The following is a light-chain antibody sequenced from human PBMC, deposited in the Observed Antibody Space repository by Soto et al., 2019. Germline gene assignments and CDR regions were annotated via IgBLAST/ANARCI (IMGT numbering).Light chain of an antibody. V-gene: IGLV2-14*01. J-gene: IGLJ2*01. CDR1: SSDVGYYNY. CDR2: DGS. Sequence: QSVLTQPASVSGSLGQSITMSCTGSSSDVGYYNYVSWYQQHPGKAPKLIIFDGSNRPSGVSSRFSASTSGNMASLTISGLRAEDEADYYCSSYTTRSNLFGGGTKVTVL. CDR3: SSYTTRSNL.